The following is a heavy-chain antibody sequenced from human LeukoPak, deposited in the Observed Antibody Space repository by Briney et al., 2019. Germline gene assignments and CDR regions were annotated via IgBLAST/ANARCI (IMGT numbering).Heavy chain of an antibody. V-gene: IGHV3-21*01. CDR1: GLTFSNYN. J-gene: IGHJ4*02. CDR3: ARSPSDIDY. D-gene: IGHD3-9*01. Sequence: GGSLRLSCAASGLTFSNYNMNWVRQAPGKVLEWVSSITSSGTYIFYADSVKGRFTISRDNAKNSLYLQMNSLRAEDTAVYYCARSPSDIDYWGQGTLVTVSS. CDR2: ITSSGTYI.